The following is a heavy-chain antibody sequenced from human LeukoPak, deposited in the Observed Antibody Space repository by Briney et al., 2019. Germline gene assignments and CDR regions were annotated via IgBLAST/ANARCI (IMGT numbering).Heavy chain of an antibody. CDR3: ATKFTSGGSCYCGMDV. V-gene: IGHV3-30*03. CDR2: ISYDGSNK. CDR1: GFTFSYYW. Sequence: GGSLRLSCVTSGFTFSYYWMSWVRQAPGKGLEWVAVISYDGSNKYYADSVKGRFTISRDNSKNTLYLQMNSLRAEDTAVYYCATKFTSGGSCYCGMDVWGQGTTVTVSS. J-gene: IGHJ6*02. D-gene: IGHD2-15*01.